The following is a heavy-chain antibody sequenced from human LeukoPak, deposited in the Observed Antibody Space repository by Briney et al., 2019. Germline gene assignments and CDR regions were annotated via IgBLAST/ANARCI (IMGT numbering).Heavy chain of an antibody. D-gene: IGHD3-10*01. Sequence: GASVKVSCKASGGTFSSYAISWVRQAPGQGLEWMGRIIPILGIANYAQKFQGRVTITADKSTSTAYMELSSLRSEDTAVYYCAISYYYGSGSYYNPPPSDYWGQGTLVTVSS. CDR1: GGTFSSYA. CDR3: AISYYYGSGSYYNPPPSDY. V-gene: IGHV1-69*04. CDR2: IIPILGIA. J-gene: IGHJ4*02.